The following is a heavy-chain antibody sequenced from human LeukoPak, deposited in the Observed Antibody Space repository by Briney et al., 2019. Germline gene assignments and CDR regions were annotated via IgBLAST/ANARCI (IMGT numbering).Heavy chain of an antibody. CDR3: ARDDEGYYALDY. J-gene: IGHJ4*02. V-gene: IGHV4-34*01. Sequence: SETLSLTCAVYGGSFSGYYWSWIRQPPGKGLEWIGEINHSGSTNYNPSLKSRVTISVDTSKDQFSLKLSSVTAADTAVYYCARDDEGYYALDYWGQGTLVTVSS. CDR1: GGSFSGYY. CDR2: INHSGST. D-gene: IGHD1-26*01.